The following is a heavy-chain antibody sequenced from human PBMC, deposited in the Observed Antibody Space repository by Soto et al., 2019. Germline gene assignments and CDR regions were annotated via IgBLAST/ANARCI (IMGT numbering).Heavy chain of an antibody. Sequence: SETLSLTCTVSGGSISSSSYYWGWIRQPPGKGLEWIGSIYYSGSTYYNPSLKSRVTISVDTSKNQFSLKLSSVTAADTAVYYCARAAAGRTYYYYYGMDVWGEGTTVTVSS. CDR2: IYYSGST. J-gene: IGHJ6*04. CDR1: GGSISSSSYY. V-gene: IGHV4-39*01. CDR3: ARAAAGRTYYYYYGMDV. D-gene: IGHD6-13*01.